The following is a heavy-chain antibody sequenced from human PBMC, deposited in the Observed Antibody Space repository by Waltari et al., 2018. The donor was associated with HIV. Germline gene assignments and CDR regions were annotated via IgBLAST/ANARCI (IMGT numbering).Heavy chain of an antibody. CDR1: GSTFSSYA. D-gene: IGHD2-21*01. CDR2: ISGSGSTT. V-gene: IGHV3-23*01. CDR3: AKGAFDMVVVSALDS. J-gene: IGHJ5*01. Sequence: EVQLLESGGGLVQPGGSLRLSCAASGSTFSSYAMSWVRQAPGKGLQWVSIISGSGSTTYSADSVKGRVTISRDNSENTLYLQINSLRAEDTAVYYCAKGAFDMVVVSALDSWGHGTLVTVSS.